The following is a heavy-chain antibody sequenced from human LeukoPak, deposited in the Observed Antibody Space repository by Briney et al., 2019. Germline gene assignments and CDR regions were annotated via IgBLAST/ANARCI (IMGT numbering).Heavy chain of an antibody. CDR2: ISNNGGYT. CDR3: AKCSGGSCYKTPFDY. J-gene: IGHJ4*02. CDR1: GFTFSSSA. Sequence: GGSLRLSCAASGFTFSSSAMSWVRQAPGKGLEWVSAISNNGGYTYYADSVKGRFTISRDNSKNTLYLQMNSLRAEDTAVYYCAKCSGGSCYKTPFDYWGQGTLVTVSS. V-gene: IGHV3-23*01. D-gene: IGHD2-15*01.